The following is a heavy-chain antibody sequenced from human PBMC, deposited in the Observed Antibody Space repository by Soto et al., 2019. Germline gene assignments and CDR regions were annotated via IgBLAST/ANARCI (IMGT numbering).Heavy chain of an antibody. D-gene: IGHD6-13*01. J-gene: IGHJ5*02. V-gene: IGHV1-46*03. CDR1: GYTFTSYY. CDR3: AREGERSYSSRPNCFDP. CDR2: INPSGGST. Sequence: QVQLVQSGAEVKKPGASVKVSCKASGYTFTSYYIHWVRQAPGQGLEWMGIINPSGGSTIYAQKFQGRVTMTSDTSRSIVYMELSSLRSEDTAVYYCAREGERSYSSRPNCFDPWGQGTLVTVSS.